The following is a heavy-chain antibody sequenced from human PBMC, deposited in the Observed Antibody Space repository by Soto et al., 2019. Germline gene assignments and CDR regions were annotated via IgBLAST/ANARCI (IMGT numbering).Heavy chain of an antibody. J-gene: IGHJ6*02. V-gene: IGHV1-69*06. D-gene: IGHD4-17*01. CDR1: GGTFSSYA. CDR3: ARSSVTTDYYYYGMDV. Sequence: RASVKVSCKASGGTFSSYAISWVRQAPGQGLEWMGGIIPIFGTANYAQKFQGRVTITADKSTSTAYMELSSLRSEDTAVYYCARSSVTTDYYYYGMDVWGQGTTVTVSS. CDR2: IIPIFGTA.